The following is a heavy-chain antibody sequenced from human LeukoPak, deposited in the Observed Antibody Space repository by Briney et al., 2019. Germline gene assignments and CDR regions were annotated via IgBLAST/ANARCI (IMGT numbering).Heavy chain of an antibody. CDR1: GGSIRSSYYY. J-gene: IGHJ5*02. V-gene: IGHV4-39*07. D-gene: IGHD6-19*01. Sequence: NTSETLSLTCTVSGGSIRSSYYYWGWIRQPPGKGLEWIGSIYDSGSTYYNPSLKSRVTISVDTSKNQFSLKLSSVTAADTAVYYCASGMAGSWFDPWGQGTLVTVSS. CDR2: IYDSGST. CDR3: ASGMAGSWFDP.